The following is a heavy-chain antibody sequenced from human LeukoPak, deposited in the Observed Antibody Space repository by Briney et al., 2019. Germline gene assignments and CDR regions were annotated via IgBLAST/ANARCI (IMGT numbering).Heavy chain of an antibody. CDR2: ISSSSSTI. J-gene: IGHJ3*02. V-gene: IGHV3-48*04. CDR3: ARFSWVGYGAFGAFDI. CDR1: GFTFSSYS. D-gene: IGHD4/OR15-4a*01. Sequence: GGSLRLSCAASGFTFSSYSMNWVRQAPGKGLEWVSYISSSSSTIYYADSVRGRFTISRDNAKNSLYLQMNSLRAEDTAVYYCARFSWVGYGAFGAFDIWGQGTMVTVSS.